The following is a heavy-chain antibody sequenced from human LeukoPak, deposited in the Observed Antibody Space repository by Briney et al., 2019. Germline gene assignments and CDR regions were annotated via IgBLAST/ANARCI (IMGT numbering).Heavy chain of an antibody. CDR2: ISGSGDST. Sequence: GGSLRLSCAASGFSFSSYAMNWVRQAPGKGLECVPAISGSGDSTFYADSVKGRFTISRDNANNMLFLQVNSLRAEDTAVYSCARAYGSSGYPQLPIDYWGQGTLVTVSS. V-gene: IGHV3-23*01. CDR1: GFSFSSYA. D-gene: IGHD3-22*01. CDR3: ARAYGSSGYPQLPIDY. J-gene: IGHJ4*02.